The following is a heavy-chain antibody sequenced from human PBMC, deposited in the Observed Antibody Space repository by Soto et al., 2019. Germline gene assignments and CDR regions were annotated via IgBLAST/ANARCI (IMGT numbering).Heavy chain of an antibody. Sequence: EVQLLESGGGLVQPGGSLRLSCAASGFTFSNYAVTWVRQAPGKGLAWVSTISGSGGSTYYADSVKGRFTISRDNSKNTLYLQMNSLRAEDTPVYYCAKDQGSNWYEIDYWGQGSLVTVSS. CDR1: GFTFSNYA. J-gene: IGHJ4*02. D-gene: IGHD6-13*01. CDR2: ISGSGGST. V-gene: IGHV3-23*01. CDR3: AKDQGSNWYEIDY.